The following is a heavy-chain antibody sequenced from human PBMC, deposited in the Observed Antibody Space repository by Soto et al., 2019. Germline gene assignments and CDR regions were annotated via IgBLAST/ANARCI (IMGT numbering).Heavy chain of an antibody. V-gene: IGHV3-48*03. CDR1: GFTFSSYE. Sequence: GGSLRLSCAASGFTFSSYEMNWVRQAPGKGLEWVSYISSSGSTVYYADSVKGRFTISRDNAKNSLYLQMNSLRAEDTAVYYCARGQTIFGVVTYNWFDPWGQGTLVTVSS. CDR2: ISSSGSTV. CDR3: ARGQTIFGVVTYNWFDP. D-gene: IGHD3-3*01. J-gene: IGHJ5*02.